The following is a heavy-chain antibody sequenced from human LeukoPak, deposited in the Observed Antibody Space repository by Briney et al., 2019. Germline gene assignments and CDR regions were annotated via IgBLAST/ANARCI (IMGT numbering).Heavy chain of an antibody. V-gene: IGHV3-23*01. J-gene: IGHJ4*02. D-gene: IGHD2-2*01. CDR3: AKDPYGTRYFDY. CDR1: GFTFSKNA. CDR2: LSGSGADT. Sequence: PGGSLRLSCAASGFTFSKNAMSWVRQAPGKGLEWVSSLSGSGADTYYADSVKGLFTSSRDNAKNTAYLQMNSLRAEHTAVYYCAKDPYGTRYFDYWGQGTLVTASS.